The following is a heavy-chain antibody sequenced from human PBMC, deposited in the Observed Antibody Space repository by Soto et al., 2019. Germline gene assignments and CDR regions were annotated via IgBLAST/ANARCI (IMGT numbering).Heavy chain of an antibody. CDR1: GFTFSSFA. V-gene: IGHV3-23*01. CDR2: TSGSGGST. D-gene: IGHD3-10*01. J-gene: IGHJ6*02. Sequence: GGSLRLSCAASGFTFSSFAMSWVRQAPGKGLEWVSGTSGSGGSTYYADSVRGRFTISRDNSRNTLYLQMNSLRADDTAVYYCAKVSGVYGMDVWGQGTTVTVSS. CDR3: AKVSGVYGMDV.